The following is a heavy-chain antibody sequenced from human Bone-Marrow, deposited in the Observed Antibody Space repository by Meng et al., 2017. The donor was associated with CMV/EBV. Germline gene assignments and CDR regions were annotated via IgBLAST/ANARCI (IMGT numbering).Heavy chain of an antibody. D-gene: IGHD3-10*01. CDR2: ISGSAYTR. V-gene: IGHV3-48*03. CDR3: ARVGGSGSYDY. J-gene: IGHJ4*02. CDR1: GFNFNVYE. Sequence: GASLKISCAASGFNFNVYEMDWRRQAPRKGLEWVGYISGSAYTRLYSDSVKGRSTISRDNAKTLVHLQLNRLRAEDAAVYYCARVGGSGSYDYWGQGTLVTVYS.